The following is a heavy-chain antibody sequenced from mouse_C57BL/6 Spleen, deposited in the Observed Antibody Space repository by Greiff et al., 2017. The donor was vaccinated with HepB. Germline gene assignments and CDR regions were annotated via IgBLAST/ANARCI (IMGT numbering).Heavy chain of an antibody. CDR2: INPNYGTT. V-gene: IGHV1-39*01. CDR1: GYSFTDYN. J-gene: IGHJ3*01. Sequence: VQLQQSGPELVKPGASVKISCKASGYSFTDYNMNWVKQSNGKSLEWIGVINPNYGTTSYNQKFKGKATLTVDQSSSTAYMHLDSLTSEDAAVYYCAREGAAQATAAWFAYWGQGTLVTVSS. CDR3: AREGAAQATAAWFAY. D-gene: IGHD3-2*02.